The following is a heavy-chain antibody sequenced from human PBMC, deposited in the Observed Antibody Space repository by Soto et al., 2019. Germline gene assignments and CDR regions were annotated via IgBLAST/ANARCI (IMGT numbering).Heavy chain of an antibody. CDR2: IRSKAYGGTT. CDR1: GFTFGDYA. CDR3: TREYYGSGATQIDY. Sequence: GGSRSLSCTASGFTFGDYAMSWFRQAPGKGLEWVGFIRSKAYGGTTEYAASVKGRFTISRDDSKSIAYLQMNSLKTEDTAVYYCTREYYGSGATQIDYWGQGTLVTVSS. V-gene: IGHV3-49*03. J-gene: IGHJ4*02. D-gene: IGHD3-10*01.